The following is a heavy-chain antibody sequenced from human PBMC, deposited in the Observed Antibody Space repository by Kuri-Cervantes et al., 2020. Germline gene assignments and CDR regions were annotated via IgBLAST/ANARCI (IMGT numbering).Heavy chain of an antibody. CDR1: GFTFSSYD. Sequence: GGSLRLSCAASGFTFSSYDMHWVRQATGKGLEWVSAIGTAGDTYYPGSVKGRFTISRENAKNSLYLQMNSLRAEDTAVYYCARLPPEGPWSYYGMDVWGQGTTVTVSS. V-gene: IGHV3-13*01. CDR3: ARLPPEGPWSYYGMDV. J-gene: IGHJ6*02. D-gene: IGHD1-14*01. CDR2: IGTAGDT.